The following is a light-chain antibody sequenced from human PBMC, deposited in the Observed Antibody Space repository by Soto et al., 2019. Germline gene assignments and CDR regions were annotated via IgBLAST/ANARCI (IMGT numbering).Light chain of an antibody. CDR2: GAS. Sequence: GDRVTITCRASQGISSALAWYQQNPGKAPKLLIYGASTRTTSSPARFSSSSSSTDFTLPISSLQSEDFAVYYCQQYNKWPPWTFGQGTKVDIK. CDR3: QQYNKWPPWT. J-gene: IGKJ1*01. CDR1: QGISSA. V-gene: IGKV1D-13*01.